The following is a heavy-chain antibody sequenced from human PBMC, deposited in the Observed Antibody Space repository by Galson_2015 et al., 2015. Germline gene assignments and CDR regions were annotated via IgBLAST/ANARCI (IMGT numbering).Heavy chain of an antibody. CDR2: IIPIFGTA. Sequence: SVKVSCKASGGTFSSYAISWVRQAPGQGLEWVGGIIPIFGTANYAQKFQGRVTITADKSTSTAYMELSSLRSEDTAVYYCARDRPHPKRIAAALVGENAFDIWGQGTMVTVSS. V-gene: IGHV1-69*06. J-gene: IGHJ3*02. D-gene: IGHD6-13*01. CDR3: ARDRPHPKRIAAALVGENAFDI. CDR1: GGTFSSYA.